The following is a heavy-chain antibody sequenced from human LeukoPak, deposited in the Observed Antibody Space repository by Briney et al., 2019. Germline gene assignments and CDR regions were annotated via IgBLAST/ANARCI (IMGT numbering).Heavy chain of an antibody. J-gene: IGHJ4*02. V-gene: IGHV3-23*01. CDR3: AKDPMVRGRYDY. CDR1: GFTFSSYG. Sequence: PGGSLRLSCAASGFTFSSYGMSWVRQAPGKGLEWVSAISGSGGSTYYADSVKGRFTISRDNSKNTLYLQMNSLRAEDTAVYYCAKDPMVRGRYDYWGQGTLVTVSS. CDR2: ISGSGGST. D-gene: IGHD3-10*01.